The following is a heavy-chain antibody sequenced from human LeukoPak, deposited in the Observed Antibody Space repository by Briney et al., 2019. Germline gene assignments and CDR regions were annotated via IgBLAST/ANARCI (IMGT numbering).Heavy chain of an antibody. V-gene: IGHV3-23*01. J-gene: IGHJ4*02. CDR3: AKGSSGYIYGDY. CDR2: ISGGSDDT. CDR1: GFTFINYA. Sequence: GGSLRLSCAASGFTFINYAMSWVRQAPGMGLEWVSGISGGSDDTYYADSVKGRFIISRDNSKNTLYLQMNSLRAEDTAIYYCAKGSSGYIYGDYWGQGTLVTVSS. D-gene: IGHD5-18*01.